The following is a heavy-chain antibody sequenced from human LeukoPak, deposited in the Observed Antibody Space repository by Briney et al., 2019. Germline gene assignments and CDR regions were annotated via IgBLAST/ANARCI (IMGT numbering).Heavy chain of an antibody. Sequence: GGSLRLSCAASGFTFDDYAMHWVRQAPGKGLEWVSLISWDGGSTYYADSVKGRFTISRDNSKNSLYLQMNRLRAEDTALYYCAKDRVYAGSEGFDIWGQGTMVTVSS. CDR1: GFTFDDYA. CDR2: ISWDGGST. V-gene: IGHV3-43D*03. CDR3: AKDRVYAGSEGFDI. D-gene: IGHD6-13*01. J-gene: IGHJ3*02.